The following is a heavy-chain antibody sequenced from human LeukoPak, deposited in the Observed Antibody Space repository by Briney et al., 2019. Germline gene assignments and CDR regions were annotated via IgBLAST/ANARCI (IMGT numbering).Heavy chain of an antibody. V-gene: IGHV3-23*01. D-gene: IGHD1-14*01. J-gene: IGHJ4*02. CDR3: AKDRSGTNSDFDY. Sequence: PGGSLRLSCEASGFSFSSYAMTWVRQAPGKGLEWVSAISASGGTTYYVDSVKGRFTISRDNAKNTLYLQMNSLRAEDTAVYYCAKDRSGTNSDFDYWGQGTLVTVSS. CDR1: GFSFSSYA. CDR2: ISASGGTT.